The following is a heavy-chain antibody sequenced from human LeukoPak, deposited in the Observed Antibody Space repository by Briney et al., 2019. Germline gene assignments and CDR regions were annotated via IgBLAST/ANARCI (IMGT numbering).Heavy chain of an antibody. Sequence: NASETLSLTCAVYSGSFSGYFWTYVRQPPGMGLGWIGEINQRGSTNYNPSLKSRVTMSVDTSKNQFSLRLSSVTAADTAVYYCARGSIYYGDSSVYFDYWAQGTLVTVSS. D-gene: IGHD3-22*01. CDR2: INQRGST. J-gene: IGHJ4*02. V-gene: IGHV4-34*01. CDR3: ARGSIYYGDSSVYFDY. CDR1: SGSFSGYF.